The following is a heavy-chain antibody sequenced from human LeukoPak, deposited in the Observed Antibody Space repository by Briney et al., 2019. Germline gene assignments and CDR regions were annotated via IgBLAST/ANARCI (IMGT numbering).Heavy chain of an antibody. CDR2: IYYSGST. Sequence: SETLSLTCTVSGGSISSSSYYWGWIRQPPGKGLEWIGSIYYSGSTYYNPSLKSRVTISVDTSKNQFSLKLSSVTAADTAVYYCARLGPQPHLRLRTNDAFDIWGQGTMVTVSS. J-gene: IGHJ3*02. D-gene: IGHD3-16*01. V-gene: IGHV4-39*01. CDR3: ARLGPQPHLRLRTNDAFDI. CDR1: GGSISSSSYY.